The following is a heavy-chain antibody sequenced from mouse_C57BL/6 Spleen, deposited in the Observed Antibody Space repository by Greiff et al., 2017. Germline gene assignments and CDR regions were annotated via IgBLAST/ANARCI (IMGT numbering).Heavy chain of an antibody. CDR2: IYPGDGDT. J-gene: IGHJ2*01. CDR3: ARSSSYEYNFDY. V-gene: IGHV1-82*01. CDR1: GYAFSSSW. Sequence: VQLQQSGPELVKPGASVKISCKASGYAFSSSWMNWVKQRPGKGLEWIGRIYPGDGDTNYNGKFKGKATLTADKSSSTAYMQLSSLTSEDSAVYFCARSSSYEYNFDYWGQGTTLTVSS. D-gene: IGHD1-1*01.